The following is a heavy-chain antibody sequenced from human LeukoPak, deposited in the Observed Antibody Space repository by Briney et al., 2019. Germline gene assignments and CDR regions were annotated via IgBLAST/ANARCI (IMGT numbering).Heavy chain of an antibody. D-gene: IGHD2-8*01. V-gene: IGHV3-23*01. CDR2: ISGSGGST. CDR1: GFTFSSYA. Sequence: GGSLRLSCVASGFTFSSYAMSWVRQAPGKGLEWVSAISGSGGSTYYADSVKGRFTISRDNSKNTLYLQMNSLRAEDTAVYYCAKGSGCTNGVCYSRWYYFDYWGQGTLVTVSS. J-gene: IGHJ4*02. CDR3: AKGSGCTNGVCYSRWYYFDY.